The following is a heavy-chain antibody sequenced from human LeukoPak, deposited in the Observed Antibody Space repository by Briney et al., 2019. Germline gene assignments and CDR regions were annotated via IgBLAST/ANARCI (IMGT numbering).Heavy chain of an antibody. Sequence: PSGTLSLTCAVSGGSISSSNWWSWVRQPPGKGLEWIGYIYYSGSTNYNPSLKSRVTISVDTSKNQFSLKLSSVTAADTAVYYCARESSSSSAYYFDYWGQGTLVTVSS. V-gene: IGHV4-4*02. CDR2: IYYSGST. CDR1: GGSISSSNW. CDR3: ARESSSSSAYYFDY. D-gene: IGHD6-6*01. J-gene: IGHJ4*02.